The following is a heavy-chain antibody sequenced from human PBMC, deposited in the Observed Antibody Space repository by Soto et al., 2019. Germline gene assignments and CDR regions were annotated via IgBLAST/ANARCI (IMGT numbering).Heavy chain of an antibody. J-gene: IGHJ4*02. CDR2: IYNNGHT. CDR1: GGSISSVDYS. D-gene: IGHD3-3*01. CDR3: ARGISPEHAWSGYFQGQYFDN. V-gene: IGHV4-30-4*01. Sequence: QVQLQESGPGLVKPSQTLSLTCTVSGGSISSVDYSWICLPQPPGKGLEWFADIYNNGHTCQASSLNGRLAVSVYTSKSKVSLRLSSVTAADTAVYYCARGISPEHAWSGYFQGQYFDNWGLGTLVTVSS.